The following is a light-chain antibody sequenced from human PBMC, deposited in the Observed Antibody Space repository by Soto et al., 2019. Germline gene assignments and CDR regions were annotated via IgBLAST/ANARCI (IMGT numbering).Light chain of an antibody. CDR3: RSYTSTSTLVV. J-gene: IGLJ2*01. CDR2: DVT. V-gene: IGLV2-14*01. CDR1: SSDIGGYDY. Sequence: QSALTQPASVSGSPGQSITISCTGTSSDIGGYDYVSWYQQYPGKVPKLMIYDVTNRASGVPSRFSASKSGDTASLTISGLQAEDEADYSCRSYTSTSTLVVFGGGTKLTVL.